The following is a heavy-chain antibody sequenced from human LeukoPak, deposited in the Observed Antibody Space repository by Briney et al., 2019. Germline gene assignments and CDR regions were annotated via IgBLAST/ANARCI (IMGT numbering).Heavy chain of an antibody. CDR3: ARARYNISWYHFDY. Sequence: GASVKVSCKASGGTFSSYAISWVRQAPGQGLEWMGWINPHSGGTNYAQVFQGRVTMTRDTSISTTYMELRGLRSDDTAVYFCARARYNISWYHFDYWGQGTRVTVSS. D-gene: IGHD6-19*01. V-gene: IGHV1-2*02. CDR1: GGTFSSYA. J-gene: IGHJ4*02. CDR2: INPHSGGT.